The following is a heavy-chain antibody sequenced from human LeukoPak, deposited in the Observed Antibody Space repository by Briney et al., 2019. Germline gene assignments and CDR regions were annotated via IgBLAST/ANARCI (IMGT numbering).Heavy chain of an antibody. Sequence: GGSLRLSCAASRLTFSSYSMNWVRQAPGKGLEWISYISSGSSTIYYADSVKGRFTISRDNAKNSLYLQMNSLRAEDTAVYYCARRRYSGSSQHFDYWGQGTLVTVSS. J-gene: IGHJ4*02. V-gene: IGHV3-48*04. CDR3: ARRRYSGSSQHFDY. CDR2: ISSGSSTI. CDR1: RLTFSSYS. D-gene: IGHD1-26*01.